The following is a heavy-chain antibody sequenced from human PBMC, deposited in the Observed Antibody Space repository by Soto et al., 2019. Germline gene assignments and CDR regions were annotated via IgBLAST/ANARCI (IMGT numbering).Heavy chain of an antibody. CDR2: ISYDGSNK. CDR1: GFTVSSYA. V-gene: IGHV3-30-3*01. Sequence: QVQLVESGGGVVQPGRSLRLSCAASGFTVSSYAMHWVRQAPGKGLEWVAVISYDGSNKYYADSVKGRFTISRDNSKNTLYLQMNSLRTEDTAVHYCVRDGNHYDSSGPCFDYWGQGTLVTVSS. J-gene: IGHJ4*02. CDR3: VRDGNHYDSSGPCFDY. D-gene: IGHD3-22*01.